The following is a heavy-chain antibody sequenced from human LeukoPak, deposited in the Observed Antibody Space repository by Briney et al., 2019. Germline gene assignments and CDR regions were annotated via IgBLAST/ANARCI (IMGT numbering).Heavy chain of an antibody. Sequence: GESLKISCKASEYIFSTHWIGWVRQMPGKGLDWMGFIYPGDSDVRYSPSFQGQVTMSADKSISTAYLQWSSLKASDTAMYYCARQLGGDYSFGFDWGQGTLVTVSS. D-gene: IGHD4-17*01. CDR1: EYIFSTHW. CDR2: IYPGDSDV. J-gene: IGHJ4*02. CDR3: ARQLGGDYSFGFD. V-gene: IGHV5-51*01.